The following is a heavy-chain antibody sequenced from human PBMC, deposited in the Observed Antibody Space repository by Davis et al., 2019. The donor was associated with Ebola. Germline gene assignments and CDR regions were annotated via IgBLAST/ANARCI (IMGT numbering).Heavy chain of an antibody. CDR3: ARDHWGSLDY. Sequence: MPGGSLRLSCTVSGASLTNYHWSWCRQSPGRGLECIGYVFYTGTTYYNPSFKSRVTISVDTSKNEFSLRLDSVTAADTAVYFCARDHWGSLDYWGQGTLVTVSS. CDR1: GASLTNYH. CDR2: VFYTGTT. J-gene: IGHJ4*02. D-gene: IGHD7-27*01. V-gene: IGHV4-59*01.